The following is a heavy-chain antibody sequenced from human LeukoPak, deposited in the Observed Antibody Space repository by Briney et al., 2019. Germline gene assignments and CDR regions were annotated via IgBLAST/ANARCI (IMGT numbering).Heavy chain of an antibody. CDR3: AKVARYSSSWLGAFDI. CDR2: IKSDGSST. J-gene: IGHJ3*02. Sequence: TGGSLRLSCAASGFTFSSYWMHWVRQAPGKGLVWVSRIKSDGSSTSYADSVKGRFTISRDNVKNTLYLQMNSLRAEDTAVYYCAKVARYSSSWLGAFDIWGQGTMVTVSS. D-gene: IGHD6-13*01. V-gene: IGHV3-74*01. CDR1: GFTFSSYW.